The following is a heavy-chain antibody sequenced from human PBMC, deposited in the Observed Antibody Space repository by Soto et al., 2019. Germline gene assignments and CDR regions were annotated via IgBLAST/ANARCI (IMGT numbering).Heavy chain of an antibody. V-gene: IGHV3-13*01. Sequence: GGCVRQSCAASGFAFGIYDMHWVSQATGKGLEWVSTINTAGDTYSPGSVKGRFTISRDNAKNSLYLQMNSLRAEDTAVYYCARGREAGRNFDYWGQGTLVTVSS. CDR1: GFAFGIYD. CDR2: INTAGDT. CDR3: ARGREAGRNFDY. J-gene: IGHJ4*02.